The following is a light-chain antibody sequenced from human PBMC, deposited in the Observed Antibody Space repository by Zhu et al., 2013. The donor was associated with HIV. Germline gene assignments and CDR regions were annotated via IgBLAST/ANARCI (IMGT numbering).Light chain of an antibody. CDR2: GAS. CDR3: QQYGSSPRT. J-gene: IGKJ1*01. CDR1: QTVSSNY. V-gene: IGKV3-20*01. Sequence: EIVLTQSPGTLSLSPGERATLSCRASQTVSSNYLAWYQQKPGQAPRLLMYGASNRATGIPDRFSGSGSGTDFTLTISRLEPEDFAVYYCQQYGSSPRTFGQGTKVEIK.